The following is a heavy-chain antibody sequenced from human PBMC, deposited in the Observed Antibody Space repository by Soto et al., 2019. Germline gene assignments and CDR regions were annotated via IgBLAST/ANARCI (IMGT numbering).Heavy chain of an antibody. CDR1: GGSISSYY. CDR2: IYYSGST. CDR3: ARDRRLVGYYYYGMDV. Sequence: SETLSLTCTVSGGSISSYYWSWIRQPPGKGREWIGYIYYSGSTNYNPSLKSRVTISVDTSKNQFSLKLSSVTAADMAVYYCARDRRLVGYYYYGMDVWGQGTTVTVSS. D-gene: IGHD2-15*01. J-gene: IGHJ6*02. V-gene: IGHV4-59*01.